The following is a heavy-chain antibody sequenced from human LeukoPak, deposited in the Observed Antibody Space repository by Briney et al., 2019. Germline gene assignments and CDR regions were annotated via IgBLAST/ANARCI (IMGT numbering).Heavy chain of an antibody. CDR2: ISAYNGNT. V-gene: IGHV1-18*01. J-gene: IGHJ4*02. Sequence: ASVKVSCKASGYTFTSYGISWVRQAPGQGLEWMGWISAYNGNTNYAQKLQGRVTMTTDTSTSTACMELRSLRSDDTAVYYCARGVVPAMVRGSYQAPFDYWGQGTLVTVSS. CDR3: ARGVVPAMVRGSYQAPFDY. CDR1: GYTFTSYG. D-gene: IGHD3-10*01.